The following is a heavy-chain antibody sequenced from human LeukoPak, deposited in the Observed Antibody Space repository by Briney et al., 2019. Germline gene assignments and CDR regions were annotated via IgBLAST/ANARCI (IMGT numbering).Heavy chain of an antibody. V-gene: IGHV3-43*02. D-gene: IGHD6-6*01. Sequence: GGSLTLFCAACGFTFAVYAMLWLRQAPGKGVECVSLISGTGGSTDYADSVRGRFTISRDNSKNSLYLQMKSLRTEDTALYYCAKAAVGQLVRIYFDDWGQGTLVTVSS. CDR3: AKAAVGQLVRIYFDD. CDR1: GFTFAVYA. CDR2: ISGTGGST. J-gene: IGHJ4*02.